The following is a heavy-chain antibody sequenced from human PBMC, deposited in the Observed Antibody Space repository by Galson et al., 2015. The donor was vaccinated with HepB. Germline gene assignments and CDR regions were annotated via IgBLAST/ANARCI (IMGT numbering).Heavy chain of an antibody. Sequence: SLRLSCAASGFTFSSYEMNWVRQAPGKGLEWVSYITGSDNTIFYVDSVKGRFTIPRDNTKNSLYLQMNSLRVEDTAVYYCARGLIVNTAMIAFDYWGQGALVTVSS. CDR1: GFTFSSYE. V-gene: IGHV3-48*03. CDR2: ITGSDNTI. D-gene: IGHD5-18*01. J-gene: IGHJ4*02. CDR3: ARGLIVNTAMIAFDY.